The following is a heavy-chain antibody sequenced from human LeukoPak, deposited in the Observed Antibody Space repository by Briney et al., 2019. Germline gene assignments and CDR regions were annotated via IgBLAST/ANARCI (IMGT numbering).Heavy chain of an antibody. J-gene: IGHJ4*02. CDR2: VSPPGGGT. Sequence: GGSLRLSCAASGFTFSNHGMNWVRQAPGKGLEWLSGVSPPGGGTYYTDSVKGRFTISRDDSKNTLSLQMNSLRVEDTAVYYCARDLAWGAFDYWGQGTLVTVSS. V-gene: IGHV3-23*01. CDR1: GFTFSNHG. CDR3: ARDLAWGAFDY. D-gene: IGHD7-27*01.